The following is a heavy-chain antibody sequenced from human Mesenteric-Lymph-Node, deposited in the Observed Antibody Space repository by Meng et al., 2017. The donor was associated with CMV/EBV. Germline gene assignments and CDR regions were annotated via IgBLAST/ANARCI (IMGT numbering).Heavy chain of an antibody. CDR1: GINLSSYT. CDR2: ITVPSDTT. V-gene: IGHV3-48*01. CDR3: AKGTSRITTVGTDY. J-gene: IGHJ4*02. D-gene: IGHD1/OR15-1a*01. Sequence: GESLKISCGASGINLSSYTMNWVRQAPGKGPEWISDITVPSDTTYHADSVKGRFTTSRENSKNTLLLQMNSLKADDTAVYYCAKGTSRITTVGTDYWGQGARVTVSS.